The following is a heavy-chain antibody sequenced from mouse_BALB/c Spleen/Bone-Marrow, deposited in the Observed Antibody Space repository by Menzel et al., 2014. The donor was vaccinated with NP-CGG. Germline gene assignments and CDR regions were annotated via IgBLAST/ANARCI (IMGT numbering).Heavy chain of an antibody. D-gene: IGHD2-1*01. Sequence: EVKLVESGGGLVQPGGSRKLSCAAPGFTFSDYGMAWVRQAPGKGPEWVAFISNLAYSIYYADTVTGRFTISRENAKNTLYLEMSSLRSEDTAMYYCATIYYGNSYAMDYWGQGTSVTVSS. J-gene: IGHJ4*01. CDR1: GFTFSDYG. CDR2: ISNLAYSI. V-gene: IGHV5-15*02. CDR3: ATIYYGNSYAMDY.